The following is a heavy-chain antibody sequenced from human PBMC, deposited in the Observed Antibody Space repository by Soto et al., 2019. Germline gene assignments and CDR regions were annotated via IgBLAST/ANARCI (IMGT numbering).Heavy chain of an antibody. CDR1: GYTFTSYA. CDR3: ASPIYYDSSGSKFGPPYGMDV. CDR2: INAGNGNT. Sequence: SVKVSCKASGYTFTSYAMHWVRQAPGQRLEWMGWINAGNGNTKYSQKFQGRVTITRDTSASTAYMELSSLRSEDTAVYYCASPIYYDSSGSKFGPPYGMDVWGQGTTVT. J-gene: IGHJ6*02. D-gene: IGHD3-22*01. V-gene: IGHV1-3*01.